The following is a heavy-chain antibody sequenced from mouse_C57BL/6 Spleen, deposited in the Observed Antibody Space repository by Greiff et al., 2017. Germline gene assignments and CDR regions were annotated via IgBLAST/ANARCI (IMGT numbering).Heavy chain of an antibody. J-gene: IGHJ4*01. D-gene: IGHD1-1*01. CDR1: GYTFTDYY. CDR2: INPNNGGT. CDR3: ARGYGRSGGAMDY. Sequence: VQLQQSGPELVKPGASVKISCKASGYTFTDYYMNWVKQSHGKSLEWIGDINPNNGGTSYNQKFKGKATLTVDKSSSTAYMELRSLTSEDSAVYYCARGYGRSGGAMDYWGQGTSVTVSS. V-gene: IGHV1-26*01.